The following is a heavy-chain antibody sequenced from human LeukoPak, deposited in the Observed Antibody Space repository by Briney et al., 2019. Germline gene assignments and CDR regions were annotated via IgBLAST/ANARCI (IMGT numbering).Heavy chain of an antibody. J-gene: IGHJ6*03. D-gene: IGHD2-2*01. Sequence: ASVKVSCKASGYTFTSYGISWVRQAPGQGLEWMGWISAYNGNTNYAQKFQGRVTMTRDTSISTAYMELSRLRSDDTAVYYCARGILGSSTSSYYYYYMDVWGKGTTVTVSS. CDR2: ISAYNGNT. CDR1: GYTFTSYG. CDR3: ARGILGSSTSSYYYYYMDV. V-gene: IGHV1-18*01.